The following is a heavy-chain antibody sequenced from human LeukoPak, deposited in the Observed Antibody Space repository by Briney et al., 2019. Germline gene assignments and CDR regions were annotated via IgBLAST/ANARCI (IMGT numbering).Heavy chain of an antibody. CDR2: ISISGTTI. J-gene: IGHJ4*02. Sequence: PGGSLRLSCAASGFTFSSYEMNWVRQAPGKGLEWVSYISISGTTIYYADSVKGRFTISRDDAKNSLYLQMNSLRAEDTAVYYCARGYGSSWGQGTLVTVSS. V-gene: IGHV3-48*03. CDR3: ARGYGSS. D-gene: IGHD4-17*01. CDR1: GFTFSSYE.